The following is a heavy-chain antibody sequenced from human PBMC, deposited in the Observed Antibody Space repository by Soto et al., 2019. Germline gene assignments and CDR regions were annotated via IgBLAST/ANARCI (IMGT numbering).Heavy chain of an antibody. CDR2: ISAYNGNT. Sequence: ASVKVSCKASGYTFTSYGISWVRQAPGQGLEWMGWISAYNGNTNYAQKFQGRVTITADKSTSTAYMELSSLRSEDTAVYYCARDSGGGSRDPWGQGTLVTVSS. V-gene: IGHV1-18*04. CDR3: ARDSGGGSRDP. J-gene: IGHJ5*02. CDR1: GYTFTSYG. D-gene: IGHD2-15*01.